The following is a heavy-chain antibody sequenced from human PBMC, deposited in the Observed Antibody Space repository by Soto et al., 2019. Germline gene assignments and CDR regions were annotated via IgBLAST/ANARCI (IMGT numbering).Heavy chain of an antibody. CDR3: AKGGYDFWSGYYIVFFDY. V-gene: IGHV3-23*01. CDR2: ISGSGGST. CDR1: GFTFSSYS. J-gene: IGHJ4*02. D-gene: IGHD3-3*01. Sequence: GGSLRLSCAASGFTFSSYSMSWVRQAPGKGLEWVSAISGSGGSTYYADSVKGRFTISRDNSKNTLYLQMNSLRAEDTAVYYCAKGGYDFWSGYYIVFFDYWGQGTLVNVS.